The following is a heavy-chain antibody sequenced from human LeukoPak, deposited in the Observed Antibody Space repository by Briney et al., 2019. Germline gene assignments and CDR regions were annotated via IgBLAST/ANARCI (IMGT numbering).Heavy chain of an antibody. J-gene: IGHJ4*02. Sequence: GGSLRLSCAASEFAFSTYNMNWVRQAPGKGLEWVSYISTGSSTTYYADSVKGQFTISRDSVENSLYLQMNSLRDEDTAVYYCARVAAGYSVNYFDYWGQGTLVTVSS. D-gene: IGHD4-23*01. V-gene: IGHV3-48*02. CDR3: ARVAAGYSVNYFDY. CDR1: EFAFSTYN. CDR2: ISTGSSTT.